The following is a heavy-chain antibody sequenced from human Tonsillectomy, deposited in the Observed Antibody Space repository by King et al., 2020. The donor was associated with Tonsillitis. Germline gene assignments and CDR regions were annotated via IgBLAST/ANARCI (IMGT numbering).Heavy chain of an antibody. J-gene: IGHJ5*02. V-gene: IGHV1-2*02. CDR1: GYTFTGYY. D-gene: IGHD6-13*01. CDR3: ARDQKDSRGFDP. CDR2: INPNSGGT. Sequence: QLVQSGAEVKKPGASVKVSCKASGYTFTGYYMHWVRQAPGQGLEWMGWINPNSGGTNYAQKFQGRVTMTRDTSITTAYMELSRLGSDDTAGYYCARDQKDSRGFDPWGQGTLVTVSS.